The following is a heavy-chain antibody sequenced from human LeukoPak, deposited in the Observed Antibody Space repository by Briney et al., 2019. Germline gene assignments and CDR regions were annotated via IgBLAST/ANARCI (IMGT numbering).Heavy chain of an antibody. Sequence: PGGSLRLSCAASGLTFSSYAMHWVRQAPGKGLGWVAVISYDGSNKYYADSVKGRFTISRDNSKNTLYLQMNSLRAEDTAVYYCARDLDYDSSGTDAFDIWGQGTMVTVSS. V-gene: IGHV3-30-3*01. CDR3: ARDLDYDSSGTDAFDI. J-gene: IGHJ3*02. D-gene: IGHD3-22*01. CDR2: ISYDGSNK. CDR1: GLTFSSYA.